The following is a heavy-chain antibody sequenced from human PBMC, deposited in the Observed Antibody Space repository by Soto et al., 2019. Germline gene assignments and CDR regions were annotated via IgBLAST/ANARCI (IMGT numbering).Heavy chain of an antibody. V-gene: IGHV4-59*01. CDR1: GGSISSYY. Sequence: SETLSLTCTVSGGSISSYYWSRIRQPPGKGLEWIGYIYYSGSTNYNPSLKSRVTILVDTSKNQFSLKLSSVTAADTAVYYCARDRAYGMDVWGQGTTVTVSS. CDR3: ARDRAYGMDV. CDR2: IYYSGST. J-gene: IGHJ6*02.